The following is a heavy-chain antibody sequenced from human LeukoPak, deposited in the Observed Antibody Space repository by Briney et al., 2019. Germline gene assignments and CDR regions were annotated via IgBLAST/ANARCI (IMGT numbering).Heavy chain of an antibody. CDR1: GGSISSYY. Sequence: PSETLSLTCTVSGGSISSYYWSWIRQPPGKGLEWIGEINHSGSTNYNPSLKSRVTISVDTSKNQFSLKLSSVTAADTAVYYCARFGAVAGYFDYWGQGTLVTVSS. CDR2: INHSGST. CDR3: ARFGAVAGYFDY. J-gene: IGHJ4*02. D-gene: IGHD6-19*01. V-gene: IGHV4-34*01.